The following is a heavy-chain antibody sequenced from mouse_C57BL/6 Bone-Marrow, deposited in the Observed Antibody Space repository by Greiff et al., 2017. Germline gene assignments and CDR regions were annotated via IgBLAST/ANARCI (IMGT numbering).Heavy chain of an antibody. CDR1: GFSLTSYG. J-gene: IGHJ3*01. V-gene: IGHV2-2*01. CDR3: AGRRGFAY. Sequence: VQLQQSGPGLVQPSQSLSITCTVSGFSLTSYGVHWVRQSPGTGLEWLGVIWSGGSTDYNAAFISRLSISKDNSKSQVFFKMNSLQADDTAIYYCAGRRGFAYWGQGTLVTVSA. CDR2: IWSGGST.